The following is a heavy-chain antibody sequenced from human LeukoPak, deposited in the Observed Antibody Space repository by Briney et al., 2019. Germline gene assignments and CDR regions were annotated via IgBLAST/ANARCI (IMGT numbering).Heavy chain of an antibody. Sequence: PSETLSLTCTVSGGSISSYYWSWIRQPPGKGLEWIGYIYYTGSTNYNPSLKSRVSTSVDTSKNQFSLRLSSVTAADTAVYYCARGTVTTRYFDLWGRGTLVTVSS. CDR2: IYYTGST. V-gene: IGHV4-59*08. CDR1: GGSISSYY. CDR3: ARGTVTTRYFDL. D-gene: IGHD4-17*01. J-gene: IGHJ2*01.